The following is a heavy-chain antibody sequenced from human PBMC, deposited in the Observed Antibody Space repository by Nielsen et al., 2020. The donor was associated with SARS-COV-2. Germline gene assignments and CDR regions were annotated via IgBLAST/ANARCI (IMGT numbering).Heavy chain of an antibody. CDR2: INHSGST. CDR3: ARVAYYYDSRAYYPLDY. D-gene: IGHD3-22*01. V-gene: IGHV4-34*01. CDR1: GGSFSGYY. J-gene: IGHJ4*02. Sequence: SETLSLTCAVYGGSFSGYYWSWIRQPPGKGLEWIGEINHSGSTNYNPSLKSRVTISEDTSKNQFSLKLSSVTAADTAVYYCARVAYYYDSRAYYPLDYWGQGILVTVSS.